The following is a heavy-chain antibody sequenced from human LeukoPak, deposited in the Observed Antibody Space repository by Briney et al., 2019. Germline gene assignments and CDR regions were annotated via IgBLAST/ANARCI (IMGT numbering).Heavy chain of an antibody. CDR2: IIPMFGTA. D-gene: IGHD2-21*02. CDR1: GGTFSRYA. V-gene: IGHV1-69*05. Sequence: SVKVSCKASGGTFSRYAISWVRQAPGQGLEWMGRIIPMFGTAKYAQKFQGRVTITTDESTSTAYMELSSLRSEDTAVYYCAREAMVVTPPFDYWGQGTLVTVSS. CDR3: AREAMVVTPPFDY. J-gene: IGHJ4*02.